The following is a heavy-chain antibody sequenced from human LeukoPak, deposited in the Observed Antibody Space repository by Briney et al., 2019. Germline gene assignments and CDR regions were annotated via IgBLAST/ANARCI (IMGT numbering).Heavy chain of an antibody. CDR3: AHSRRYSGNPIRGYYFDY. D-gene: IGHD1-26*01. J-gene: IGHJ4*02. CDR2: IYWDDDK. Sequence: SSPTLVKPTQTLTLTCTFSGFSLSTSGVGVGWIRQPPGKALEWLALIYWDDDKRYSPSLKSRLTITKDTSKNQVVLTMTNMDPVDTATYYCAHSRRYSGNPIRGYYFDYWGQGTLVTVSS. V-gene: IGHV2-5*02. CDR1: GFSLSTSGVG.